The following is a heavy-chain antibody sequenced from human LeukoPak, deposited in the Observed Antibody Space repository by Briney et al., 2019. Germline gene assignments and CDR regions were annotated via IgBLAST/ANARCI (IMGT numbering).Heavy chain of an antibody. V-gene: IGHV3-23*01. J-gene: IGHJ4*02. CDR3: ARTTGYSYGSQWYYFDY. CDR1: GFTFSSYA. CDR2: ISGSGYNT. Sequence: GGSLRLSCGASGFTFSSYAMSWVRQAPGKGLEWVSAISGSGYNTDYADSVKGRFTISRDNAKNSLYLQMNSLRAEDTAVYYCARTTGYSYGSQWYYFDYWGQGTLVTVSS. D-gene: IGHD5-18*01.